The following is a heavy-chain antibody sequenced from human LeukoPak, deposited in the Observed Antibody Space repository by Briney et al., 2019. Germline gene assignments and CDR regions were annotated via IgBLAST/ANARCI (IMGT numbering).Heavy chain of an antibody. CDR2: MYTSGST. D-gene: IGHD6-19*01. CDR1: GGSISSYY. Sequence: SETLSLTCTVSGGSISSYYWSWIRQPAGKGLGWIGRMYTSGSTNYNASLNSRVTMSVDTSKNQFALKVSSVTAADTAVYYCARGGAVAGHFDYWGQGTLVTVSS. V-gene: IGHV4-4*07. J-gene: IGHJ4*02. CDR3: ARGGAVAGHFDY.